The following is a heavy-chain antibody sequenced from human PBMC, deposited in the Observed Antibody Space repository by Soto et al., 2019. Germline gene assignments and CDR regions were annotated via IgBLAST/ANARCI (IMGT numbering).Heavy chain of an antibody. Sequence: FETLSLSCAFYGGYISGYYWSWISTTPGKGLDSIGEINHSGSTNYNPSLNIRVTIXVDTSNNQXXLKPSFVTAADTAVYYCAREGLSSGWQRFWFDPWGQGTLVTVSS. J-gene: IGHJ5*02. CDR2: INHSGST. CDR1: GGYISGYY. CDR3: AREGLSSGWQRFWFDP. D-gene: IGHD6-19*01. V-gene: IGHV4-34*01.